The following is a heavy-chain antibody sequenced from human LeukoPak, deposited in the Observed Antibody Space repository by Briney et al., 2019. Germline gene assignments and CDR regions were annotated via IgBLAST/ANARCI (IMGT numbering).Heavy chain of an antibody. CDR1: GGSIQNYY. V-gene: IGHV4-59*08. J-gene: IGHJ6*02. CDR2: VYYTGST. Sequence: RPSETLSLTCTVSGGSIQNYYWSWIRQPPGKGLEWIGYVYYTGSTKYNPSLKSRATISVDTSNNQFSLKLRYVTAADTAIYYCARHGVYEGGVAATNYYYGMDVWGQGTTVSVSS. D-gene: IGHD2-15*01. CDR3: ARHGVYEGGVAATNYYYGMDV.